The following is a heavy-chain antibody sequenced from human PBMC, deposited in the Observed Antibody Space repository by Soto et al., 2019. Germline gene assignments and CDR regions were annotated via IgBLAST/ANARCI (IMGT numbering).Heavy chain of an antibody. CDR2: IIPIFGTA. Sequence: QVQLVQSGAEVKKPGSSVKVSCKASGGTFSSYAISWVRQAPGQGLEWRGGIIPIFGTANYAQKFQGRVTITADETTSTAYIEMSSLRSEDTAVYYCAIVVLDYYYCYGLDVWGQGTTVTVSS. V-gene: IGHV1-69*01. J-gene: IGHJ6*02. D-gene: IGHD2-15*01. CDR3: AIVVLDYYYCYGLDV. CDR1: GGTFSSYA.